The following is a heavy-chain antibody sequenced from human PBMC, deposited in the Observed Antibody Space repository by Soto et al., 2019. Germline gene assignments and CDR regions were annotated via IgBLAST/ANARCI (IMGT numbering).Heavy chain of an antibody. CDR3: ARAPPFYDYYYMDV. CDR2: IYYSGST. CDR1: GGSISSYY. Sequence: SETLSLTCTVSGGSISSYYWSWIRQPPGKGLEWIGYIYYSGSTNYNPSLKSRVTISVDTSKNQFSLKLSSVTAADTAVYYCARAPPFYDYYYMDVWGKGTTVTVPS. D-gene: IGHD3-3*01. J-gene: IGHJ6*03. V-gene: IGHV4-59*01.